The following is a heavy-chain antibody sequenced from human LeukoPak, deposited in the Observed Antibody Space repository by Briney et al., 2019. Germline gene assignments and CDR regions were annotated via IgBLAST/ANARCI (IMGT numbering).Heavy chain of an antibody. V-gene: IGHV1-69*06. CDR2: IIPIFGTA. D-gene: IGHD1-20*01. CDR1: GYTFTGYY. CDR3: ARGKDPYNWNEPFDY. Sequence: GASVKVSCKASGYTFTGYYMHWVRQAPGQGLEWMGGIIPIFGTANYAQKFQGRVTITADKSTSTAYMELSSLRSEDTAVYYCARGKDPYNWNEPFDYWGQGTLVTVSS. J-gene: IGHJ4*02.